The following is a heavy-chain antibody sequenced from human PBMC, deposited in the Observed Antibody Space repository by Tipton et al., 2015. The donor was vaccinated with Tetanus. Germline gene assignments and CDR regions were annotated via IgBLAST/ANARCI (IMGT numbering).Heavy chain of an antibody. CDR1: GDSISSYY. V-gene: IGHV4-59*08. D-gene: IGHD3-3*01. J-gene: IGHJ4*02. Sequence: TLSLTCTVSGDSISSYYWNWIRQSPVKGLEWIGYINSGSTHYNPSLKSRVTISVDTSKNQFSLRLTSVTDADTAVYYCARANYNFPKKGPFDSWGQGTLVIVSS. CDR3: ARANYNFPKKGPFDS. CDR2: INSGST.